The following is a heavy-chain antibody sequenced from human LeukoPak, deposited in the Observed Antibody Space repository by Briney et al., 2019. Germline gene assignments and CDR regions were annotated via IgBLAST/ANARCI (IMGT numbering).Heavy chain of an antibody. CDR2: INHSGST. Sequence: SETLSLTCAVYGGSFSGYYWSWIRQPPGKGLEWIGEINHSGSTNYNPSLKSRVTISVDTSKNQFSLKLSSVTAADTAVYYCARDPRGGTTRGLDYWGQGTLVTVSS. D-gene: IGHD1-1*01. CDR3: ARDPRGGTTRGLDY. CDR1: GGSFSGYY. J-gene: IGHJ4*02. V-gene: IGHV4-34*01.